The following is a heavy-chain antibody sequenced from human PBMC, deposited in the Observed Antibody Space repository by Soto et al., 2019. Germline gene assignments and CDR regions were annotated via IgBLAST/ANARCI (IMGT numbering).Heavy chain of an antibody. CDR2: ISHDGSTK. D-gene: IGHD2-8*02. Sequence: QVQLVESGGGVVQPGRSLRLTCAASGFTLSSKGMHWVRQAPGRGLEWVAVISHDGSTKFYADSVKGRFSISRDNSKNTLYLEMNSLTGDDTAVYYCTGEVASGYWGQGTLVTVSS. J-gene: IGHJ4*02. CDR1: GFTLSSKG. CDR3: TGEVASGY. V-gene: IGHV3-30*03.